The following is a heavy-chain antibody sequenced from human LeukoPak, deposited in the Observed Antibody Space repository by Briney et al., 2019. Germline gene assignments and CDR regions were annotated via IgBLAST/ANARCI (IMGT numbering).Heavy chain of an antibody. J-gene: IGHJ3*02. CDR2: TVGSGPDT. Sequence: SGGSLRLSCAASGFTFTNYAMSWVRQTPGKGLEWVSATVGSGPDTYHADSVKGRFTVSRDNSRNTLYLQMNSLRAEDTAVYYCARVGIVVVVAYAFDIWGQGTMVTVSS. CDR3: ARVGIVVVVAYAFDI. V-gene: IGHV3-23*01. CDR1: GFTFTNYA. D-gene: IGHD2-15*01.